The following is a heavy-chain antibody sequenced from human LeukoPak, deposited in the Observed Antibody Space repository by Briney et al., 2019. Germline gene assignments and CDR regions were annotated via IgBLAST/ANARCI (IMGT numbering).Heavy chain of an antibody. CDR3: AKDTGPAAGITADY. D-gene: IGHD6-13*01. CDR1: GFTFSSYA. CDR2: IRGSDDST. J-gene: IGHJ4*02. Sequence: GGSLRLSCAASGFTFSSYAMTWVRQAPGKGLEGVSTIRGSDDSTYYADSVKGRFTISRDNSKNTLYLQMNSLRAEDTAIYYCAKDTGPAAGITADYWGQGTLVIVSS. V-gene: IGHV3-23*01.